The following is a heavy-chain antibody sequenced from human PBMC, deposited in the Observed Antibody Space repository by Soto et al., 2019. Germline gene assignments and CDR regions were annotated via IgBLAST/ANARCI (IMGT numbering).Heavy chain of an antibody. J-gene: IGHJ4*02. V-gene: IGHV1-18*01. CDR3: ARDAPGGFLHY. D-gene: IGHD3-16*01. CDR2: ISAYNGNT. CDR1: GYTFTSYG. Sequence: QVQLVQSGAEVKKPGASVKVSCKASGYTFTSYGISWVRQAPGQGLEWMGWISAYNGNTNYAQELQGRGTMTRETSTSTVYMELGSLGADGTAVYYCARDAPGGFLHYWGQGTLVTVSS.